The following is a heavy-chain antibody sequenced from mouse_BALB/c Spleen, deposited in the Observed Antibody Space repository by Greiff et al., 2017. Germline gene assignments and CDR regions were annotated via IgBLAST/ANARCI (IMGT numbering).Heavy chain of an antibody. V-gene: IGHV1-20*02. D-gene: IGHD2-3*01. CDR2: INPRNGDT. Sequence: EVQLQESGPELVKPGASVKVSCKASGYSFTGSFMNWVMQSPGKSLEWIGRINPRNGDTYYNQKFKGKATLTVEKSSSTAHMELRSLASEDSSVYYCARGGADGYYLYAMDYWGQGTSVTVSA. CDR3: ARGGADGYYLYAMDY. CDR1: GYSFTGSF. J-gene: IGHJ4*01.